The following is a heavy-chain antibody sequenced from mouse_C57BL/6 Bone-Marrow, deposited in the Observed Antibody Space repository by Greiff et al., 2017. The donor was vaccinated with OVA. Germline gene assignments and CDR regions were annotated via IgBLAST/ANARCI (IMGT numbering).Heavy chain of an antibody. Sequence: QVQLQQPGAELVRPGSSVKLSCKASGYTFTSYWMHWVKQRPIQGLEWIGNIYPSDSDTHYNQKFKDKATLTVDKSSSTAYMQLSSLTSEDSAVYYCARESTVVAKGSYAMDYWGQGTSVTVSA. CDR3: ARESTVVAKGSYAMDY. V-gene: IGHV1-52*01. CDR2: IYPSDSDT. D-gene: IGHD1-1*01. CDR1: GYTFTSYW. J-gene: IGHJ4*01.